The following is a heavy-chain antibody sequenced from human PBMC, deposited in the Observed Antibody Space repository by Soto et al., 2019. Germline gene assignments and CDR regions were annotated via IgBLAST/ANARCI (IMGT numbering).Heavy chain of an antibody. D-gene: IGHD6-13*01. V-gene: IGHV4-34*01. J-gene: IGHJ6*03. Sequence: SETLSLTCAVYGGSFSGYYWSWIRQPPGKGLEWIGEINHSGSTNYNPSLKSRVTISVDTSKNQFSLKLSSVTAADTAVYYCARGRKDKDSSNYYYYYMDVWGKGTTVTVSS. CDR3: ARGRKDKDSSNYYYYYMDV. CDR1: GGSFSGYY. CDR2: INHSGST.